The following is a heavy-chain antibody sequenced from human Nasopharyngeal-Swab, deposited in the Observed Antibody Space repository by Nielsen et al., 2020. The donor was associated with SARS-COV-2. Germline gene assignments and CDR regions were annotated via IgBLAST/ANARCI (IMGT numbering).Heavy chain of an antibody. CDR2: IYPGDSDT. Sequence: GESLKISCKGSGYSFTSYWIGWVRQMPGKGLEWMGIIYPGDSDTRYSPSFQGQVTISADKSISTAYLQWSSLKASDTAVYYCARPHAAVAGRGWVDYWGQGTLVTVSS. CDR1: GYSFTSYW. J-gene: IGHJ4*02. V-gene: IGHV5-51*01. D-gene: IGHD6-19*01. CDR3: ARPHAAVAGRGWVDY.